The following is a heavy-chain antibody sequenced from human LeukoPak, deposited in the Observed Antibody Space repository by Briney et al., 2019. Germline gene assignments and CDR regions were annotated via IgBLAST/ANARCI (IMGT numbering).Heavy chain of an antibody. V-gene: IGHV3-9*01. Sequence: GGSLRLYCAASVFTFDEYAMHWVRQAPGKGLEWVSGISWNSGSIGYADSVKGRFTISRDNAKNSLYLQMNSLRAEDTALYYCAKDTTYDILTGYFDYWGQGTLITVSS. D-gene: IGHD3-9*01. CDR2: ISWNSGSI. J-gene: IGHJ4*02. CDR3: AKDTTYDILTGYFDY. CDR1: VFTFDEYA.